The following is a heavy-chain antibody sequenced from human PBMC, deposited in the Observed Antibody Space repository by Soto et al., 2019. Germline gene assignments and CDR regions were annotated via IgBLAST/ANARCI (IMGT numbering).Heavy chain of an antibody. J-gene: IGHJ4*02. Sequence: SLSLTCSLAVGSISSYYCIGIRQPPGKGLEWIGYIYYSGSTNYNPSLKSRVTISVDTSKNQFSLKLSSVTAADTAVYYCARRYGDYFDYWGQGTLVTVSS. V-gene: IGHV4-59*08. CDR1: VGSISSYY. D-gene: IGHD4-17*01. CDR2: IYYSGST. CDR3: ARRYGDYFDY.